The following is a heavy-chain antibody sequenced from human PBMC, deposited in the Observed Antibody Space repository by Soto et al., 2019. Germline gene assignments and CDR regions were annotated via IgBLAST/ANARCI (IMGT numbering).Heavy chain of an antibody. J-gene: IGHJ6*02. D-gene: IGHD6-19*01. CDR2: IKQDGSEK. V-gene: IGHV3-7*03. CDR3: AIFRVAVTVLGYYYYYGMDV. CDR1: GFTFSSYW. Sequence: GGSLRLSCAASGFTFSSYWMSWVRQAPGKGLEWVANIKQDGSEKYYVDSVKGRFTISRDNAKNSLYLQMNSLRAEDTAVYYCAIFRVAVTVLGYYYYYGMDVWGQGTTVTVSS.